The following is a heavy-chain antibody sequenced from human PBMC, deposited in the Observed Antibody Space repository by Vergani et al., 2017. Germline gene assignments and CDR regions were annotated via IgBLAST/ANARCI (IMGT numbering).Heavy chain of an antibody. Sequence: QVQLQESGPGLVKPSQTLSLTCTVSGGSISSGSYYWSWIRQPAGKGLEWIGRIYTSGSTNYNPSLKSRVTMSVDTSKNQFSLKLSFVTAADTAVYYCASGLARSWSAGLGYWGQGTLVTVSS. CDR3: ASGLARSWSAGLGY. J-gene: IGHJ4*02. V-gene: IGHV4-61*02. CDR2: IYTSGST. CDR1: GGSISSGSYY. D-gene: IGHD6-13*01.